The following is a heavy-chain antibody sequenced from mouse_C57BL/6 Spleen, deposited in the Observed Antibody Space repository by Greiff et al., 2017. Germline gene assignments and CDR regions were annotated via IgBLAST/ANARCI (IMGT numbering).Heavy chain of an antibody. Sequence: QVQLQQSGAELVKPGASVKLSCKASGYTFTSYWMHWVKQRPGQGLEWIGMIHPNSGSTNYNEKFKSKATLTVDKSSSTAYMQLSSLTSEDSAVYYCARNYYGREGYYFDYWGQGTTLTVSS. CDR1: GYTFTSYW. D-gene: IGHD1-1*01. CDR3: ARNYYGREGYYFDY. CDR2: IHPNSGST. V-gene: IGHV1-64*01. J-gene: IGHJ2*01.